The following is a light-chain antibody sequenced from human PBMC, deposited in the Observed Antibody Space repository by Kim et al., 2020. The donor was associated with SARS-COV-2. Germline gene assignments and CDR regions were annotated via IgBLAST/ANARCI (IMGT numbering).Light chain of an antibody. J-gene: IGKJ4*01. CDR2: DAS. CDR1: QSVSSY. V-gene: IGKV3-11*01. Sequence: SPGQRAHLSCRASQSVSSYLAWYQQKRGQAPRLLIYDASNRATGIPARFSGSGSGTDFTLTISSLEPEDFAVYYCQQRSNWPPLTFGGGTKVDIK. CDR3: QQRSNWPPLT.